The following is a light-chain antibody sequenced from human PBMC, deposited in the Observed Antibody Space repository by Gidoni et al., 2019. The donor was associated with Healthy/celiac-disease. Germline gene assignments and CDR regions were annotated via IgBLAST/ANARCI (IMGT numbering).Light chain of an antibody. V-gene: IGLV1-51*01. J-gene: IGLJ1*01. CDR3: GTWDSSLSAGFYV. Sequence: QSVLTQPPSVSAAPGQKVTISCSGSSSNIGNNYVSWYQQLPGTAPKLLLYDNNKRPSGIPDRFSGSKSGTSATLGITGLQTGDEADYYCGTWDSSLSAGFYVFGTGTKVTVL. CDR2: DNN. CDR1: SSNIGNNY.